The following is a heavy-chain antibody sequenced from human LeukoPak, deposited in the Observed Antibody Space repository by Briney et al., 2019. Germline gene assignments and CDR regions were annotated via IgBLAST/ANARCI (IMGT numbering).Heavy chain of an antibody. CDR2: MYSSGTI. V-gene: IGHV4-61*01. D-gene: IGHD5-18*01. CDR1: GVSVSGSYY. J-gene: IGHJ4*02. CDR3: ARGGYSYGYIQDY. Sequence: PSETLSLTCTVSGVSVSGSYYWNWIRQPPGKGLEWIGYMYSSGTINYNPSLKSRVTVSIDMSKNQFSLKLSSVTAADTAVYYCARGGYSYGYIQDYWGQGTLVTVSS.